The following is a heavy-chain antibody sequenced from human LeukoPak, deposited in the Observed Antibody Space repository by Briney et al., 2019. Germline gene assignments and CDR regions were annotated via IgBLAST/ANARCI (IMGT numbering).Heavy chain of an antibody. CDR1: GGSISSGDYF. V-gene: IGHV4-30-4*08. Sequence: SETLSLTCTVSGGSISSGDYFWSWIRQRPGEGLEWIGYIYSSGTPYYNPSLKSRVTISVDTSKNQFSLKLSSVTAADTAVYYCARVYYDFWSGYSGWGQGTLVTVSS. J-gene: IGHJ4*02. CDR3: ARVYYDFWSGYSG. CDR2: IYSSGTP. D-gene: IGHD3-3*01.